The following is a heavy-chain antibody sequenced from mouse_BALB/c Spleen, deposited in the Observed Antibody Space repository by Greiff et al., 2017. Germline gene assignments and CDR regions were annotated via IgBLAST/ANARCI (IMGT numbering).Heavy chain of an antibody. Sequence: VQLQQSGAELVKPGASVKLSCKASGYTFTSYYMYWVKQRPGQGLEWIGEINPSNGGTNFNEKFKSKATLTVDKSSSTAYMQLSSLTSEDSAVYYCTRGDYFDVWGAGTTVTVSS. J-gene: IGHJ1*01. CDR3: TRGDYFDV. D-gene: IGHD3-3*01. CDR2: INPSNGGT. CDR1: GYTFTSYY. V-gene: IGHV1S81*02.